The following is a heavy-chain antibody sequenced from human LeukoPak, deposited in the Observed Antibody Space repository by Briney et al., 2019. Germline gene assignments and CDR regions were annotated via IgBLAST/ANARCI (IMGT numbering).Heavy chain of an antibody. CDR1: GGSIRSYY. D-gene: IGHD6-13*01. J-gene: IGHJ3*02. CDR2: IYYSGST. CDR3: ARLVAAEGKTFDI. Sequence: PSETLPLTCTVFGGSIRSYYWSWIRQPPGKGLEWIGYIYYSGSTNYSPSLKSRVTISVDTSKNQFSLKLSSVTAADTAVYYCARLVAAEGKTFDIWGQGTMVTVSS. V-gene: IGHV4-59*08.